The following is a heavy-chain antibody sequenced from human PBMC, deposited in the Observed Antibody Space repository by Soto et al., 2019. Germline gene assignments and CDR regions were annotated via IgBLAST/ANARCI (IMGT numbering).Heavy chain of an antibody. CDR2: IYWDDDK. CDR1: GFSISTSGVG. CDR3: AHRDGNMVRGVISFDY. Sequence: QITLKESGPTLVQPTQPLTLTCIFSGFSISTSGVGVGWIRQPPGKALEWLALIYWDDDKRYSPILKSRLTITKDTSKNQVVLTMTNMDPVDTATYYCAHRDGNMVRGVISFDYWGQGTLVTVSS. J-gene: IGHJ4*02. V-gene: IGHV2-5*02. D-gene: IGHD3-10*01.